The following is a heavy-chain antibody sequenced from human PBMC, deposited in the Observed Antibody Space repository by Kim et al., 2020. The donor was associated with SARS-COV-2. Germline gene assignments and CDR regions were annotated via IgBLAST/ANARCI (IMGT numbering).Heavy chain of an antibody. D-gene: IGHD3-3*01. CDR1: GFTFSSYA. Sequence: GGSLRLSCAASGFTFSSYAMHWVRQAPGKGLEWVAVISYDGSNKYYADSVKGRFTISRDNSKNTLYLQMNSLRAEDTAVYYCARTRGDFWSGYHFDYWG. J-gene: IGHJ4*01. V-gene: IGHV3-30-3*01. CDR3: ARTRGDFWSGYHFDY. CDR2: ISYDGSNK.